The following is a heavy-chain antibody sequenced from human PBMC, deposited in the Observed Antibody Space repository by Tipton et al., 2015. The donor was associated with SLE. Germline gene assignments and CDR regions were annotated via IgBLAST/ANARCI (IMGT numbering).Heavy chain of an antibody. Sequence: TLSLTCTVSGGSISSGKYYWSWIRQHPGKGLEWIAYIHYNGNTYYNPSLKSRVTISIDTSKNQFSLKLSSVTAADTAVYYCARVIVGATGWFDPWGQGTLVTVSS. CDR3: ARVIVGATGWFDP. CDR2: IHYNGNT. V-gene: IGHV4-30-4*01. J-gene: IGHJ5*02. D-gene: IGHD1-26*01. CDR1: GGSISSGKYY.